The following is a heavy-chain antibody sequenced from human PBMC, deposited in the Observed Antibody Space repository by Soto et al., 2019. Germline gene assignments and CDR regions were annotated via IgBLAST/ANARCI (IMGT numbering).Heavy chain of an antibody. CDR2: IYYSGST. CDR1: GGSLSSGSYY. V-gene: IGHV4-61*01. J-gene: IGHJ4*02. Sequence: SSETLSLTCTVSGGSLSSGSYYWSWIRQPPGKGLEWIGYIYYSGSTNYNPSLKSRVTISVDTSKNQFSLKLSSVTAADTAVYYCARDMAGANMNWGQGTLVTVSS. D-gene: IGHD1-26*01. CDR3: ARDMAGANMN.